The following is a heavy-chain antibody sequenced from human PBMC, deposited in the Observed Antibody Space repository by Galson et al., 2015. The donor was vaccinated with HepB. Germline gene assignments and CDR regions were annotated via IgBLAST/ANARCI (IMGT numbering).Heavy chain of an antibody. CDR1: GYNFINFF. V-gene: IGHV1-46*01. J-gene: IGHJ3*02. CDR3: ARKGHAFDI. Sequence: SVKVSCKASGYNFINFFIHWVRQAPGQGLEWMGILDPNNGETTSAQKFLGRVTMTADTSTSTVYMDLRSLRSDDTAVYYCARKGHAFDIWGQGTMVTVSS. CDR2: LDPNNGET.